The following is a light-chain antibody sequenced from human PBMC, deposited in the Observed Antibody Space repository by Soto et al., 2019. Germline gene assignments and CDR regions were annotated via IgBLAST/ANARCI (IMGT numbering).Light chain of an antibody. Sequence: EIVLTQSPGTLSLSPGERATLSCRTSETIRNTYVAWYQQQPGQAPRLLIYGASRRAIGIPDRFSGSGSGTDFTLTISRLGPEDFALYYCQQCAASPLTFGGGTKVDIK. CDR1: ETIRNTY. V-gene: IGKV3-20*01. CDR3: QQCAASPLT. CDR2: GAS. J-gene: IGKJ4*01.